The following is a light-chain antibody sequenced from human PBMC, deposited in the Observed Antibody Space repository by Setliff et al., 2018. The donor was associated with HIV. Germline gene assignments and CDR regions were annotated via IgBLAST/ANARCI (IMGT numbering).Light chain of an antibody. V-gene: IGKV3-20*01. J-gene: IGKJ4*01. CDR3: QQYGASRLT. CDR2: GAS. Sequence: IVLTQSPGTLSLSPGERATLFCRASESVSNYLAWYQQIPGQAPRLLIYGASNGATGIPDRFRGSGSGTDFTLTISRLEPEDFAVYSCQQYGASRLTFGGGTKVDIK. CDR1: ESVSNY.